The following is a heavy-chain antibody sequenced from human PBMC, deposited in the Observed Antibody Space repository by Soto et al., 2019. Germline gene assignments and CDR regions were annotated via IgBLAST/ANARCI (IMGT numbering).Heavy chain of an antibody. V-gene: IGHV3-48*01. CDR2: ISSSSSTI. D-gene: IGHD6-13*01. CDR3: ARDNPSRAAAGHY. J-gene: IGHJ4*02. Sequence: LRLSCAASGFTFSSYSMNWVRQAPGKGLEWVSYISSSSSTIYYADSVKGRFTISRDNAKNSLYLQMNSLRAEDTAVYYCARDNPSRAAAGHYWGQGTLVTVSS. CDR1: GFTFSSYS.